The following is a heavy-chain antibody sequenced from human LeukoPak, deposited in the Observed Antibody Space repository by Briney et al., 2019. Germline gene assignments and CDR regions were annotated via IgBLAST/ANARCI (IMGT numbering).Heavy chain of an antibody. V-gene: IGHV4-39*02. CDR3: ARDRPYSGSYQRVDY. Sequence: SETLSLTCTVSGGSIISSSYFWGWIRQPPGKGLEWIGSIYYSGSTYYNPSLKSRVTISVDTSKNQFSLNLSSVTAADTAAYYCARDRPYSGSYQRVDYWGQGTLVTVSS. CDR2: IYYSGST. J-gene: IGHJ4*02. D-gene: IGHD3-10*01. CDR1: GGSIISSSYF.